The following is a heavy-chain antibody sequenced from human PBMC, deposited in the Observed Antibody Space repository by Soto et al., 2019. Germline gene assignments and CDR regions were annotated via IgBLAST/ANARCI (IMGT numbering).Heavy chain of an antibody. J-gene: IGHJ6*02. CDR3: ARDPHYYDIVTGDYCYYGMDV. CDR1: GFTFSSYW. V-gene: IGHV3-74*01. Sequence: GGSLRLSCAASGFTFSSYWMHWVRQAPGKGLVWVSRINSDGSSTSYADSVKGRFTISRDNAKNTLYLQMNSLRAEDTAVYYCARDPHYYDIVTGDYCYYGMDVWGQGTTVTVSS. CDR2: INSDGSST. D-gene: IGHD3-9*01.